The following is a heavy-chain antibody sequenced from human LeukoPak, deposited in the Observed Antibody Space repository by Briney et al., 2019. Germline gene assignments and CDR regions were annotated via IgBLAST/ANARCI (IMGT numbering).Heavy chain of an antibody. V-gene: IGHV3-30*02. J-gene: IGHJ4*02. CDR2: IRYDGSNK. CDR1: GFTFSSYG. D-gene: IGHD6-13*01. Sequence: GGSLRLSCAASGFTFSSYGMHWVRQAPGKGLEWVAFIRYDGSNKYYADSVKGRFTISRDNSKNTLYLQMNSLRAEDTAVYYCARRHSSSWSFDYWGQGTLVTVSS. CDR3: ARRHSSSWSFDY.